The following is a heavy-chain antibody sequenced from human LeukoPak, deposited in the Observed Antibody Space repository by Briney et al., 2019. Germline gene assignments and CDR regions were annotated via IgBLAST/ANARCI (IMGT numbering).Heavy chain of an antibody. CDR1: GFTFSSYA. CDR3: ARDFRRLSPGWNAFDI. J-gene: IGHJ3*02. D-gene: IGHD2-15*01. Sequence: GGSLRLSCAASGFTFSSYAMHWVRQAPGKGLEYVSAISSNGGSTYYANSVKGRFTISRDNSKNTLYLQMNSLRAEDMAVYYCARDFRRLSPGWNAFDIWGQGTMVTVSS. V-gene: IGHV3-64*01. CDR2: ISSNGGST.